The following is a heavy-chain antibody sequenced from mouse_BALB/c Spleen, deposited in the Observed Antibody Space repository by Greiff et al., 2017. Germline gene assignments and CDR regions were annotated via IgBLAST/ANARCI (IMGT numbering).Heavy chain of an antibody. CDR3: ARYRYDGGYYYAMDY. Sequence: VQLKQSGPSLVKPSQTLSLTCSVTGDSITSCYWNWIRKFPGNKLEYMGYISYSGSTYYNPSLKSRISITRDTSKNQYYLQLNSVTTEDTATYYCARYRYDGGYYYAMDYWGQGTSVTVSS. CDR2: ISYSGST. CDR1: GDSITSCY. D-gene: IGHD2-14*01. J-gene: IGHJ4*01. V-gene: IGHV3-8*02.